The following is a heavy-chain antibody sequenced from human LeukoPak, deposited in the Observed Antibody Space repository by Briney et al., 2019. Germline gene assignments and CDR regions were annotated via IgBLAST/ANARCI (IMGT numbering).Heavy chain of an antibody. CDR2: IKPRTSGGTT. CDR3: TTPPD. CDR1: GFSFSDAW. V-gene: IGHV3-15*01. Sequence: GGSLRLSCTASGFSFSDAWMTWVRQAPGKGLEWVGRIKPRTSGGTTDYAASVKGRFTISRDDSKNTVYLQMNSLETEDTAVYYCTTPPDWGQGTLVTVSS. J-gene: IGHJ4*02.